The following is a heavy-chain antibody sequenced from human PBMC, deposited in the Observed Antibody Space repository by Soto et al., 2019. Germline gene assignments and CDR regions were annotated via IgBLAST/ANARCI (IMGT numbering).Heavy chain of an antibody. CDR2: INPDNGNT. Sequence: SVKVSCKASGYTFTRYTMNWVRQAPGQRLEWMGWINPDNGNTKSSQKFQDRVIITRDTSASTAYMDLSSLRSEDTAVYYCARGIATGQLDPWGQGTLVTSPQ. CDR3: ARGIATGQLDP. J-gene: IGHJ5*02. CDR1: GYTFTRYT. V-gene: IGHV1-3*01. D-gene: IGHD2-15*01.